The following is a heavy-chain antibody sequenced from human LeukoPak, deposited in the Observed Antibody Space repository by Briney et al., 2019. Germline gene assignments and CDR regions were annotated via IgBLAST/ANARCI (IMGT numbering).Heavy chain of an antibody. V-gene: IGHV4-4*07. CDR3: ARDVRRSSSSANSYYYYMDV. Sequence: SETLSLTCTVSDGSISNYYWSWIRQPAGKGLEWIGRIYTSGTTTYNPSLKSRVTMSVDTSKNHFSLNLDSVTAADTAVYYCARDVRRSSSSANSYYYYMDVWGKGTTVTVSS. CDR2: IYTSGTT. D-gene: IGHD6-6*01. CDR1: DGSISNYY. J-gene: IGHJ6*03.